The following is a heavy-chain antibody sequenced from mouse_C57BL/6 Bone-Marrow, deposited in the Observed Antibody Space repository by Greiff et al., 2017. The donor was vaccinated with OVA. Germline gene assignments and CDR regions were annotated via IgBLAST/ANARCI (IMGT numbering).Heavy chain of an antibody. D-gene: IGHD2-1*01. CDR2: IWRGGST. CDR1: GFSLTSYG. J-gene: IGHJ4*01. CDR3: AKIYYGNPYYAMDY. Sequence: VQGVESGPGLVQPSQSLSITCTVSGFSLTSYGVHWVRQSPGKGLEWLGVIWRGGSTDYNAAFMSRLSITKDNSKSQVFFKMNSLQADDTAIYYCAKIYYGNPYYAMDYWGQGTSVTVSS. V-gene: IGHV2-5*01.